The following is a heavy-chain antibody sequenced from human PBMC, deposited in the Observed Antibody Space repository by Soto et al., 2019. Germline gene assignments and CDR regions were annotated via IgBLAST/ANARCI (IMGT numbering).Heavy chain of an antibody. CDR1: GFMFSTYA. D-gene: IGHD3-22*01. CDR3: ARVAYYYDSSGYFY. CDR2: ISGSGNKI. V-gene: IGHV3-23*01. J-gene: IGHJ4*02. Sequence: PGGSLRLSCAASGFMFSTYAMRWVRQAPGKGLEWVAGISGSGNKIDYADAVKGRFTILRDNSNNTLYLQMNSLRAEDTAVYYCARVAYYYDSSGYFYWGQGTLVTVSS.